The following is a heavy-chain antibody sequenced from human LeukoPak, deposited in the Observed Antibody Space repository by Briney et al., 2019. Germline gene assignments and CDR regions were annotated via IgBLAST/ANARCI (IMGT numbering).Heavy chain of an antibody. CDR2: IYASGST. V-gene: IGHV4-4*07. D-gene: IGHD3-3*01. CDR3: ARNESRRFHNLESRVYNWFDP. J-gene: IGHJ5*02. CDR1: GGSISSYY. Sequence: PSETLSLTFTVSGGSISSYYWSWIRQPAGKGLEWIGRIYASGSTHYNPSLKSRVTMSVDTSTNKFSLKLSSVTAAAAAVYFCARNESRRFHNLESRVYNWFDPWGQGTLVTVSS.